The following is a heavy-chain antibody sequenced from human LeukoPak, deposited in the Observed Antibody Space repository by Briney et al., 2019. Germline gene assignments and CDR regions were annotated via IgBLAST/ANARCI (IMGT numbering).Heavy chain of an antibody. D-gene: IGHD5-18*01. CDR1: GGTFSSYA. CDR2: IIPIFGTA. Sequence: SVKVSCKASGGTFSSYAISWVRQAPGQGLEWMGGIIPIFGTANYAQKFQGRVTITADESTSTAYMELSSLRSEDTAVYYCARDRLDTAMVTGTYFDYWGQGTLATVSS. V-gene: IGHV1-69*01. J-gene: IGHJ4*02. CDR3: ARDRLDTAMVTGTYFDY.